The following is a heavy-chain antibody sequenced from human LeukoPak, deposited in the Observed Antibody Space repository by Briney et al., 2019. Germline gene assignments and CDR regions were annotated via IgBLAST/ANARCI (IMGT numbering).Heavy chain of an antibody. D-gene: IGHD3-9*01. CDR2: IYSGGST. J-gene: IGHJ4*02. CDR3: ARPTHYDILFFDY. Sequence: GGSLRLSCAASGFTFSSYAMSWVRQAPGKGLEWVSVIYSGGSTYYADSVKGRFTISRDNSKNTLYLQMNSLRAEDTAVYYCARPTHYDILFFDYWGQGTLVTVSS. CDR1: GFTFSSYA. V-gene: IGHV3-66*04.